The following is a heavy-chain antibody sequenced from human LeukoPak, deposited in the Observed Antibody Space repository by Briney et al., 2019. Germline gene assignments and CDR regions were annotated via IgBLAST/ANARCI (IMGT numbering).Heavy chain of an antibody. V-gene: IGHV3-30-3*01. J-gene: IGHJ4*02. CDR2: ISYDGSNK. Sequence: GGSLRLSCAASGFTFSSHAMHWVRQAPGKGLEWVAVISYDGSNKYYADSVKGRFTISRDNSKSTLYLQMNSLRAEDTAVYYCARDRRMIVVVMGFDYWGQGTLVTVSS. D-gene: IGHD3-22*01. CDR3: ARDRRMIVVVMGFDY. CDR1: GFTFSSHA.